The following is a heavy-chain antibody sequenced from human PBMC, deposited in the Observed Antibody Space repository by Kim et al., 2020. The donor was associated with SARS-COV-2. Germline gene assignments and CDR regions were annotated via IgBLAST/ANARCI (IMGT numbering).Heavy chain of an antibody. CDR2: GSEK. CDR3: AYSGSYFDY. Sequence: GSEKHYVDSVKGLFTISRDTAENSVYLPMNSLRAEDTAVYYCAYSGSYFDYWGQGTLVTVSS. D-gene: IGHD1-26*01. V-gene: IGHV3-7*03. J-gene: IGHJ4*02.